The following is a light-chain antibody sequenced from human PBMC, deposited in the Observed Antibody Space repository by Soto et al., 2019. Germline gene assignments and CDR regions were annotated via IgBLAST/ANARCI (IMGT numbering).Light chain of an antibody. V-gene: IGKV3-20*01. CDR1: QSVGSD. Sequence: EIVMTQSPATLSVSAGERSTLSCRASQSVGSDLAWYQLKPDQAPRLLMYGSSSRATGIPDRFSGSGSGTDFTLTISRLEPEDFAVYYCQQYGSSGTFGQGTKVDI. CDR3: QQYGSSGT. CDR2: GSS. J-gene: IGKJ1*01.